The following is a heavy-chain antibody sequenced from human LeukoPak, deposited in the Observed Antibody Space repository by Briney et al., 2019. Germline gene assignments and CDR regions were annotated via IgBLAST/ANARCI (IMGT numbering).Heavy chain of an antibody. CDR3: AKNMDLYYYYGMDV. CDR2: IYYSGST. CDR1: GGSISSYY. D-gene: IGHD2/OR15-2a*01. J-gene: IGHJ6*02. Sequence: SETLSLTCTVSGGSISSYYWSWIRQPPGKGLEWIGYIYYSGSTNYNPSLKSRFIISVDTSKNQFSLKLSSVTAADTAVYYCAKNMDLYYYYGMDVWGQGTTVTVSS. V-gene: IGHV4-59*01.